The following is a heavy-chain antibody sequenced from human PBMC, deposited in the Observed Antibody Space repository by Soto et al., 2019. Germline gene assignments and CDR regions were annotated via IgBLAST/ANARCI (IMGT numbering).Heavy chain of an antibody. CDR2: IYYSGST. V-gene: IGHV4-39*01. CDR1: GGSISSSSYY. D-gene: IGHD2-8*01. Sequence: SETLSLTCTVSGGSISSSSYYWGWIRRPPGKGLEWIGSIYYSGSTYYNPSLKSRVTISVDTSKNQFSLKLSSVTAADTAVYYCARLYAIGGDYFDYWGQGTLVTVSS. CDR3: ARLYAIGGDYFDY. J-gene: IGHJ4*02.